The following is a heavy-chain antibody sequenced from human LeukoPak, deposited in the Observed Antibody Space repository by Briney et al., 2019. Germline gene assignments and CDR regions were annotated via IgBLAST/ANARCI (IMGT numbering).Heavy chain of an antibody. D-gene: IGHD2-15*01. CDR3: ARETLRNFDY. Sequence: GGSLRLSCAASGFTFSTYAMHWVRQAPGRGLEWVAIVSYDGSNKYYADSVRGRFTISRDNSKNTLYLQMNSLRPEDTSMYYCARETLRNFDYWGRGTLVTVSS. CDR2: VSYDGSNK. CDR1: GFTFSTYA. V-gene: IGHV3-30*04. J-gene: IGHJ4*02.